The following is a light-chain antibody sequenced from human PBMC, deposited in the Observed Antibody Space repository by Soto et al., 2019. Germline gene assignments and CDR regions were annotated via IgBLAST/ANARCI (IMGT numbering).Light chain of an antibody. CDR2: LNSDGSH. Sequence: QSVLTQSPSASASLGASVKLTCTLSSLRSNYAIVWHQQQSEKGPRYLMKLNSDGSHSKGDGIPDRFSGSSSGAERYLTISSLQSEDEADYYCQTWGSGIVVFGGGTKVTVL. CDR3: QTWGSGIVV. CDR1: SLRSNYA. V-gene: IGLV4-69*01. J-gene: IGLJ2*01.